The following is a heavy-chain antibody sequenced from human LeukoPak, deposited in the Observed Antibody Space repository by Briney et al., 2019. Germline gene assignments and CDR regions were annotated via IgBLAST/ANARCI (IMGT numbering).Heavy chain of an antibody. Sequence: PGGSLRLSCAASGFTFSSYWMSWVRQAPGKGLEWVANIKQDGSEKYYVDSVKGRFTISRDNAKNSLYLQMNSLRAEDTAVYYCARADGAANYYYGMDVWGQGTTVTVSS. D-gene: IGHD4/OR15-4a*01. J-gene: IGHJ6*02. CDR1: GFTFSSYW. V-gene: IGHV3-7*01. CDR3: ARADGAANYYYGMDV. CDR2: IKQDGSEK.